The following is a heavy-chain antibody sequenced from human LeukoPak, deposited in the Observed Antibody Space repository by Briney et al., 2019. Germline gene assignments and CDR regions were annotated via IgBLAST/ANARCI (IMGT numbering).Heavy chain of an antibody. J-gene: IGHJ4*02. CDR3: ARRGYGDYAPFDY. Sequence: GGSLRLSCAVSGFTVSSNYMSWVRQAPGQGLEWVSFIYSGGTTYYADSVKGRFTISRDNSKNTLYLQMNSLRAEDTAVYYCARRGYGDYAPFDYWGQGTLVTVSS. V-gene: IGHV3-66*04. CDR2: IYSGGTT. D-gene: IGHD4-17*01. CDR1: GFTVSSNY.